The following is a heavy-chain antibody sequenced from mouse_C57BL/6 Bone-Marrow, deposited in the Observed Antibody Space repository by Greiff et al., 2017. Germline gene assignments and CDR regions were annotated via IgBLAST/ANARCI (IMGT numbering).Heavy chain of an antibody. CDR3: TKRGIWRGFAY. V-gene: IGHV14-1*01. CDR2: IDPEDGDT. CDR1: GFNIKDYY. Sequence: VQLQQSGAELVRPGASVKLSCTASGFNIKDYYMHWVKQRPEQGLEWIGRIDPEDGDTEYAPKFQGKATMTADTSSNTAYLQLSSLTSEDTAVYYCTKRGIWRGFAYWGQGTLVTVSA. D-gene: IGHD1-1*02. J-gene: IGHJ3*01.